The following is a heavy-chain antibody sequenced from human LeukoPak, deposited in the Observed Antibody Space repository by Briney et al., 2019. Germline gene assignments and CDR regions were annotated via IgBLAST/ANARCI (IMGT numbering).Heavy chain of an antibody. CDR3: ARSSGWYVYYYYYMDV. Sequence: SETLSLTCAVYGGSFSGYYWSWIRQPPGKGLEWIGEINHSGSTNYNPSLKGRVTISVDTSKNQFSLKLSSVTAADTAVYYCARSSGWYVYYYYYMDVWGKGTTVTVSS. V-gene: IGHV4-34*01. D-gene: IGHD6-19*01. J-gene: IGHJ6*03. CDR2: INHSGST. CDR1: GGSFSGYY.